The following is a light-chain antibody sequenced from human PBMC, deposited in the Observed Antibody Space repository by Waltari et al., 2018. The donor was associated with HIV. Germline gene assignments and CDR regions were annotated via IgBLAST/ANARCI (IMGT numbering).Light chain of an antibody. CDR1: QSVSSN. Sequence: EIVMTQSPATLSVSPGERATLSCRASQSVSSNLAWYQQKPGQAPRLLIYGASTRATGIPARFRCSGSGTEFTLTISSLQSEDFAVYYCQQDNNWPPLTFGGGTKVEIK. CDR2: GAS. CDR3: QQDNNWPPLT. J-gene: IGKJ4*01. V-gene: IGKV3-15*01.